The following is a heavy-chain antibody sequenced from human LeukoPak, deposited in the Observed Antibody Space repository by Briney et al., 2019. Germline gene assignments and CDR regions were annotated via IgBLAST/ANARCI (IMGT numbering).Heavy chain of an antibody. CDR3: ARWNTYFDY. D-gene: IGHD1-1*01. J-gene: IGHJ4*02. CDR2: ISSGGTTI. Sequence: PGGSLRLSCAASGFNFGSYSMNWVRLAPGKGLEWLSYISSGGTTIYYADSVKGRFTISRDNAKNSLYLQMNSLRAEDTAVYYCARWNTYFDYWGQGTLVTVSS. CDR1: GFNFGSYS. V-gene: IGHV3-48*01.